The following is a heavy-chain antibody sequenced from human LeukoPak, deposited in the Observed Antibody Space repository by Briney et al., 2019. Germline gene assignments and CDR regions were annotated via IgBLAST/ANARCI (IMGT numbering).Heavy chain of an antibody. V-gene: IGHV1-8*01. CDR3: AAGTELPYYYYGMDV. Sequence: GASVTVSCKASGYTFTSYDINWVRQAPGQGLEWMGWMNPNSGNTGYAQKFQGRVTMTRNTSISTAYMELSSLRSEDTAVYYCAAGTELPYYYYGMDVWGQGTTVTVSS. D-gene: IGHD1-7*01. CDR2: MNPNSGNT. J-gene: IGHJ6*02. CDR1: GYTFTSYD.